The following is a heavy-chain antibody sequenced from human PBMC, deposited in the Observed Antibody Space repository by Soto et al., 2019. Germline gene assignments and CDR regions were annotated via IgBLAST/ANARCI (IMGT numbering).Heavy chain of an antibody. J-gene: IGHJ6*02. CDR3: ASASSGYYLRYYYGMDV. V-gene: IGHV3-21*04. CDR2: IGTTSSFI. CDR1: GLTFGIYT. Sequence: GGSLRLSCAASGLTFGIYTMNWVRQAPGKGLEWVASIGTTSSFIYYADSLRGRFTISVDKSKNQFSLKLSSVTAADTAVYYCASASSGYYLRYYYGMDVWGQGTTVTVSS. D-gene: IGHD3-3*01.